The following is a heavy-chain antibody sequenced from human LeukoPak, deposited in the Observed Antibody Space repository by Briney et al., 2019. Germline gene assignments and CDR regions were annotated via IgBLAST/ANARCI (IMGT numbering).Heavy chain of an antibody. CDR2: ISRNGRNT. D-gene: IGHD5-18*01. J-gene: IGHJ6*03. V-gene: IGHV3-64*01. CDR1: GFTLSSYS. Sequence: GGSLRLSCAASGFTLSSYSMHWVRQAPGKGLEFVSAISRNGRNTYYANSVKGRFTISRDDSKNTLYLQMNSLRAEDTAVYYCAKGSRPGYSYGPREYYYYMDVWGKGTTVTVSS. CDR3: AKGSRPGYSYGPREYYYYMDV.